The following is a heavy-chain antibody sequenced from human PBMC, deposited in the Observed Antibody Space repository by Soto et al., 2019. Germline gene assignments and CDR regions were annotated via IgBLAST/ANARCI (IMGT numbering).Heavy chain of an antibody. CDR1: GYTFTSYA. Sequence: QVQHVQSGAEVKKPGASVKVSCKASGYTFTSYAMHWVRQAPGQRLEWMGWINAGNGNTKYSQKFQGSVTITRDTSASTAYMDLSSLRSVDTAVYYCARGTRYDYICVSYRYAAFDIWGQGTMVTVSS. V-gene: IGHV1-3*01. D-gene: IGHD3-16*02. CDR2: INAGNGNT. CDR3: ARGTRYDYICVSYRYAAFDI. J-gene: IGHJ3*02.